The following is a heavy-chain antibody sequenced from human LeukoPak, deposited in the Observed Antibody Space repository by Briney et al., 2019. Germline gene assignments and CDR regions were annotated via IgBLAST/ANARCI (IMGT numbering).Heavy chain of an antibody. Sequence: EGSLRLSCAASGFTFSSYGMHWVRQAPGKGLEWVAFIRYDGSNKYYADSVKGRFTISRDNSKNTLYLQMNSLRAEDTAVYYCTTDETVKDDAFDIWGQGTMVTVSS. D-gene: IGHD4-17*01. J-gene: IGHJ3*02. CDR2: IRYDGSNK. CDR1: GFTFSSYG. CDR3: TTDETVKDDAFDI. V-gene: IGHV3-30*02.